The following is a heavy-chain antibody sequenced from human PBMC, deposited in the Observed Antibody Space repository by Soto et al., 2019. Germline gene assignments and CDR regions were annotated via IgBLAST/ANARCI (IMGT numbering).Heavy chain of an antibody. D-gene: IGHD6-13*01. CDR1: GGTFSSYT. J-gene: IGHJ4*01. CDR2: IIPILGIA. CDR3: ARDFSRGEAHKSSSWDPGPDY. Sequence: SVKVSCKASGGTFSSYTISWVRQAPGQGLEWMGRIIPILGIANYAQKFQGRVTITADKSTSTAYMELSSLRSEDTAVYYCARDFSRGEAHKSSSWDPGPDYWGQ. V-gene: IGHV1-69*04.